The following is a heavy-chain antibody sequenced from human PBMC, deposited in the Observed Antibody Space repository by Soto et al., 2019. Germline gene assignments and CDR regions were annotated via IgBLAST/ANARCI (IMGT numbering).Heavy chain of an antibody. Sequence: EVQLSESGGGLVQPGGSLTLSCAASGFSFSSYAMSWARQAPGKGLEWVASISVSGATHYADSVKGRFTISRDNSRNSLYLQMNSLRAEDTALYYCANNYFFDSWAQGILVTV. CDR3: ANNYFFDS. CDR1: GFSFSSYA. J-gene: IGHJ4*02. V-gene: IGHV3-23*01. D-gene: IGHD1-1*01. CDR2: ISVSGAT.